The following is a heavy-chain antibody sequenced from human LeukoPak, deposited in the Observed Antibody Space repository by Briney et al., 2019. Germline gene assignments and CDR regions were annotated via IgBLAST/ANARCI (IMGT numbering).Heavy chain of an antibody. J-gene: IGHJ5*02. V-gene: IGHV3-72*01. CDR3: TRVARFNSIDP. CDR2: TKNKANNYNT. Sequence: PGGSLRLSCAASGFTLSDHYMDWVRQAPGKGLEWVARTKNKANNYNTEYAASVKGRFIISRDDSKNSLFLQMNSLKTEDTAVYYCTRVARFNSIDPWGQGTLVTVSS. CDR1: GFTLSDHY. D-gene: IGHD6-6*01.